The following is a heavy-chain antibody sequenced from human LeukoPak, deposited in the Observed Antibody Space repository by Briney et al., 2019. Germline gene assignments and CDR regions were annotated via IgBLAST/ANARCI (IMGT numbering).Heavy chain of an antibody. D-gene: IGHD3-3*01. J-gene: IGHJ6*03. CDR2: ISGSGGST. V-gene: IGHV3-23*01. CDR3: AREGDFWSGYYSYMDV. CDR1: GFTFSSYW. Sequence: GGSLRLSCAASGFTFSSYWMSWVRQAPGKGLEWVSAISGSGGSTYYADSVKGRFTISRDNSKNTLYLQMNSLRAEDTAVYYCAREGDFWSGYYSYMDVWGKGTTVTVSS.